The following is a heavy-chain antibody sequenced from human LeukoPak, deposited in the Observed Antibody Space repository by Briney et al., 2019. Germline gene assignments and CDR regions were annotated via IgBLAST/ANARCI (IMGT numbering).Heavy chain of an antibody. Sequence: PGGSLRLSCAASGFTVSSKYMSWVRQAPGKGLGWGSVIYSGGSTYYADSVKGRFTISRDSSKNTLYLQMNSLRAEDTAVYYCARGIMGGLAFDYWGQGTLVTVSS. J-gene: IGHJ4*02. CDR3: ARGIMGGLAFDY. D-gene: IGHD1-26*01. CDR2: IYSGGST. CDR1: GFTVSSKY. V-gene: IGHV3-53*01.